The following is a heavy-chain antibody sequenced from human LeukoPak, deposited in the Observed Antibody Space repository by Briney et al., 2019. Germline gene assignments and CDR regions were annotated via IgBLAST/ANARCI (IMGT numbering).Heavy chain of an antibody. V-gene: IGHV3-23*01. CDR1: GFTFSSYA. Sequence: GGSLRLSCAASGFTFSSYAMSWVRQAPGKGLEWVSTISGSGGNTYYADSVKGRFTISRDNSKNTLYLQMNSLRAEDTAVYYCASQSGRWLQLLHGPLGYYFDYWGQGTLVTVSS. D-gene: IGHD5-24*01. CDR3: ASQSGRWLQLLHGPLGYYFDY. J-gene: IGHJ4*02. CDR2: ISGSGGNT.